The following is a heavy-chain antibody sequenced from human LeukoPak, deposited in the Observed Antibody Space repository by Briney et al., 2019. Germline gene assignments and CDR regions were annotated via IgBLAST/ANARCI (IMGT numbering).Heavy chain of an antibody. J-gene: IGHJ5*02. CDR1: GFTFDDYG. Sequence: AGGSLRLSCAASGFTFDDYGLSWVRQAPGKGLEWVSGINWNGGSTGYADSVKGRFNISRDNAKNSLYLQMNSLRAEDTAVYYCARDSSGWYHWFDPWGQEPWSPSPQ. D-gene: IGHD6-19*01. CDR3: ARDSSGWYHWFDP. V-gene: IGHV3-20*04. CDR2: INWNGGST.